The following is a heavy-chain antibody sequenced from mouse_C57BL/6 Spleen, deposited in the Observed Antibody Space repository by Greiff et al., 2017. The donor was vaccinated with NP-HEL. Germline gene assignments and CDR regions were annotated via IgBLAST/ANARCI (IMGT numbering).Heavy chain of an antibody. CDR1: GYTFTSYW. CDR3: ARSPITTVVAPFAY. D-gene: IGHD1-1*01. Sequence: VQLQQPGAELVRPGSSVKLSCKASGYTFTSYWMHWVKQRPIQGLEWIGNIDPSDSETHYNQKFKDKATLTVDKSSSTAYMQLSSLTSEDSAVYYCARSPITTVVAPFAYWGQGTLVTVSA. CDR2: IDPSDSET. V-gene: IGHV1-52*01. J-gene: IGHJ3*01.